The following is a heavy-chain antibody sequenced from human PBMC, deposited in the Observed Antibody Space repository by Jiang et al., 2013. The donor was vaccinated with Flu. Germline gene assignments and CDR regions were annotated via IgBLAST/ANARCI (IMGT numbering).Heavy chain of an antibody. D-gene: IGHD5-12*01. CDR1: GGSVTSNDYY. J-gene: IGHJ4*02. Sequence: GLLKPSETLSLTCTVSGGSVTSNDYYWVWIRQPPGKGLEWIASIYYMGATYYNPSLKSRVTLSVDTSKNHFSLKLRFVTAADTAVYYCARAEKYSGFELPYFVYWGQGILVTVSS. CDR2: IYYMGAT. V-gene: IGHV4-39*07. CDR3: ARAEKYSGFELPYFVY.